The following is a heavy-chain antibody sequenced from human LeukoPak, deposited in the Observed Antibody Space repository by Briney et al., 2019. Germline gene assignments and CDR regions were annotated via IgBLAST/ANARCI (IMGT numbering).Heavy chain of an antibody. J-gene: IGHJ4*02. CDR3: AKGGPTGDLQSPGRDW. V-gene: IGHV3-23*01. D-gene: IGHD7-27*01. CDR2: ISSTGGTI. Sequence: GGSLRLSCVASGFTFRNYLMNWVRQAPGKGLEWVSFISSTGGTIYYADSVKGRFTISRDNSKNTLYLQMNSLRAADTAVYYCAKGGPTGDLQSPGRDWWGQGALVTVSS. CDR1: GFTFRNYL.